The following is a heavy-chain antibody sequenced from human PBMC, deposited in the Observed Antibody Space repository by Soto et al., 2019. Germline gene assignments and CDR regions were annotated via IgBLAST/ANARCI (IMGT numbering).Heavy chain of an antibody. J-gene: IGHJ5*01. CDR2: IIPMYGTT. Sequence: QVQLVQSGAEVKKPGSSVKVSCKASGGTFRSYVTSWVRQAPGQGLEWLGGIIPMYGTTYYAQTFQGRVTXXAXXSTSTAFMELCSLRSEETAVYYCARIGTIDWIDDSWGQGPLGTVSS. CDR1: GGTFRSYV. CDR3: ARIGTIDWIDDS. V-gene: IGHV1-69*12. D-gene: IGHD3-9*01.